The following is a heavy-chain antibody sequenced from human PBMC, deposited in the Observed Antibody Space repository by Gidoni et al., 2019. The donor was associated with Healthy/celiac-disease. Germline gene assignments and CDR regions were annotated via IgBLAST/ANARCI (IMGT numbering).Heavy chain of an antibody. CDR2: ISGSGGST. V-gene: IGHV3-23*01. D-gene: IGHD5-18*01. CDR3: AKGYSYSGYYYMDV. Sequence: APGKGLAWVSAISGSGGSTYYADSVKARFTISRDTSKNTLYLQMNSLRAEDTAVYYCAKGYSYSGYYYMDVWGKGTTVTVSS. J-gene: IGHJ6*03.